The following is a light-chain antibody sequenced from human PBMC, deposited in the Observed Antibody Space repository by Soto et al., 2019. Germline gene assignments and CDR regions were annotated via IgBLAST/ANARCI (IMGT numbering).Light chain of an antibody. CDR3: QQYGSSWT. Sequence: EIVLTNSPCTLSVFPLERATLSCRASQSVSSSYLAWYQQKPGQAPRLLIYGASSRATGIPDRFSGSGSGTDFTLTITSLQSDDCAVYYCQQYGSSWTFGQGTKVEIK. V-gene: IGKV3-20*01. CDR2: GAS. J-gene: IGKJ1*01. CDR1: QSVSSSY.